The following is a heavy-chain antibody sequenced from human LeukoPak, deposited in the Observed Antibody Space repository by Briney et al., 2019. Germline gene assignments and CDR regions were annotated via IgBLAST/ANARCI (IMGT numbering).Heavy chain of an antibody. J-gene: IGHJ4*02. V-gene: IGHV3-30*04. CDR1: GFPFSSYA. D-gene: IGHD3-10*01. Sequence: GSLRLSCAASGFPFSSYAMHWVRQAPGKGLEWVAVISYDGSNKYYADSVKGRFTISRDNSKNTLYLQMNSLRAEDTAVYYCARDGDLYGSGSYSDYWGQGTLVTVSS. CDR2: ISYDGSNK. CDR3: ARDGDLYGSGSYSDY.